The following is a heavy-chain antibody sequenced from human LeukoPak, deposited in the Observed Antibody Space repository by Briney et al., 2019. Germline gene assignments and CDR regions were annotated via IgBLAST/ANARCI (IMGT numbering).Heavy chain of an antibody. J-gene: IGHJ4*02. CDR1: GFTFSHFW. D-gene: IGHD3-3*01. CDR2: INSDGSDT. V-gene: IGHV3-74*01. Sequence: GGSLRLSCAASGFTFSHFWIHWVRHAPGKGLVWVSRINSDGSDTIYADSVKGRFTISRDNSKNTLYLQMNSLRAEDTAVYYCAKAGYDFWSGYSDYWGQGTLVTVSS. CDR3: AKAGYDFWSGYSDY.